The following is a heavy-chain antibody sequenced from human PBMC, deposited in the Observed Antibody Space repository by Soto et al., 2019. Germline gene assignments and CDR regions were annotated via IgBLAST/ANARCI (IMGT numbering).Heavy chain of an antibody. D-gene: IGHD4-17*01. CDR3: AGGVTTVTTVQPLDY. Sequence: QVQLRESGPGLVKTSQTLSLTCTVSGGSISSGGYYWSWIRQHPGKGLEWIGYIYYSGSTYYNPSLKSRVTISVDTSKNQFSLKLSSVTAADTAVYYCAGGVTTVTTVQPLDYWGQGTLVTVSS. J-gene: IGHJ4*02. CDR1: GGSISSGGYY. V-gene: IGHV4-31*03. CDR2: IYYSGST.